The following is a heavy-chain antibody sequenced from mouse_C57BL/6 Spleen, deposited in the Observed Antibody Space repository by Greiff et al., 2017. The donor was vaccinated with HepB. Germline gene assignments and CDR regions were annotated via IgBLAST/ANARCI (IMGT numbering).Heavy chain of an antibody. CDR3: ARTPIILRYAMDY. Sequence: DVKLQESGPGLVKPSQSLSLTCSVTGYSITSGYYWNWIRQFPGNKLEWMGYISYDGSNNYNPSLKNRISITRDTSKNQFFLKLNSVTTEDTATYYCARTPIILRYAMDYWGQGTSVTVSS. D-gene: IGHD1-1*01. CDR2: ISYDGSN. V-gene: IGHV3-6*01. J-gene: IGHJ4*01. CDR1: GYSITSGYY.